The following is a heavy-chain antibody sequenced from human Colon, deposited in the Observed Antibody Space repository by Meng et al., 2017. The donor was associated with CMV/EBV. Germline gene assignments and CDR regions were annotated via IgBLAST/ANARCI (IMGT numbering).Heavy chain of an antibody. Sequence: TSSVFTFIPYDTHWVRQSPVQGPEWIGTINPGSGNIVDEKGFRGRVTLAADTSTTTVYMDLHSLTSDDTAVYYCARELQGTGYFDYWGQGTLVTVSS. J-gene: IGHJ4*02. CDR2: INPGSGNI. V-gene: IGHV1-46*01. CDR3: ARELQGTGYFDY. CDR1: VFTFIPYD. D-gene: IGHD1-14*01.